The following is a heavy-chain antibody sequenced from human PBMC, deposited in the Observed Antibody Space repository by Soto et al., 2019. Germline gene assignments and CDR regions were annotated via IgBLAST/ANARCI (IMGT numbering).Heavy chain of an antibody. CDR3: ARDHCGAECPFDY. D-gene: IGHD2-21*01. Sequence: GASVKVSCKASGYTFTSYAMHWVRQAPGQRLEWMGWINAGNGNTKYSQKFQGRVTITRDTSASTAYMELSSLRSEDTAVYYCARDHCGAECPFDYWGQRTPVTVSS. J-gene: IGHJ4*02. V-gene: IGHV1-3*01. CDR1: GYTFTSYA. CDR2: INAGNGNT.